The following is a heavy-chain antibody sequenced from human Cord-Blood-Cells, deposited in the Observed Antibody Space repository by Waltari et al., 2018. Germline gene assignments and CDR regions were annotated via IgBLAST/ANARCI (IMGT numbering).Heavy chain of an antibody. J-gene: IGHJ3*02. CDR1: GGSFSGYY. Sequence: QVQLQQWGAGLLKPSETLSLTCAVYGGSFSGYYWSWIRQPPGKGLEWIGEINHSGSTNYTPSRKSRVTISVDTSKNQFSLKLSSVTAADTAVYYCARGGGNSADAFDIWGQGTMVTVSS. V-gene: IGHV4-34*01. D-gene: IGHD2-21*02. CDR3: ARGGGNSADAFDI. CDR2: INHSGST.